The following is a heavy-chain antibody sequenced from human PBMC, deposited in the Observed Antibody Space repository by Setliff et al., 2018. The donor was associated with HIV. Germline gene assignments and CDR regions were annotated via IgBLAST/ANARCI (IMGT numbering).Heavy chain of an antibody. D-gene: IGHD2-15*01. V-gene: IGHV3-23*01. CDR3: AKVYCSGGSCYGEPFDY. CDR2: ISGSGGST. J-gene: IGHJ4*02. Sequence: GGSLRLSCAASGFTFSSYAMSWVRQAPGKGLEWVSAISGSGGSTYYADSVKGRFTISRDNSKNTLYLQMNSLRAEDTAVYYCAKVYCSGGSCYGEPFDYWGQGTLVTV. CDR1: GFTFSSYA.